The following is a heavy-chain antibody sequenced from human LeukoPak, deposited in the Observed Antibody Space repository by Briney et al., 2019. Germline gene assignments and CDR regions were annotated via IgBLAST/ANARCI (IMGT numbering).Heavy chain of an antibody. V-gene: IGHV1-8*03. J-gene: IGHJ4*02. CDR2: MNPNSGNT. CDR3: ARAGEFIVVVPAATKGFDY. D-gene: IGHD2-2*01. Sequence: ASVKVSCKASGYTFTSYDINWVRQATGQGLEWMGWMNPNSGNTGYAQKFQGRVTITMNTSISTAYMELSSLRSEDTAVYYCARAGEFIVVVPAATKGFDYWGQGTLVTVSS. CDR1: GYTFTSYD.